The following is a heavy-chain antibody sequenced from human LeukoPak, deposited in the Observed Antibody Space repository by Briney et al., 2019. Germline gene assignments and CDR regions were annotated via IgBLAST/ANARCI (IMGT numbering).Heavy chain of an antibody. D-gene: IGHD3-10*01. CDR3: ARGGYYYGSGSYYRFDY. CDR2: IYYSGST. Sequence: NPSETLSLTCTVSGGSISSYYWSWIRQPPKKGLEWIGYIYYSGSTNYNPSLKSRVTISVDTSKNQFSLKLSSVTAADTAVYYCARGGYYYGSGSYYRFDYWGQGTLVTVSS. J-gene: IGHJ4*02. CDR1: GGSISSYY. V-gene: IGHV4-59*01.